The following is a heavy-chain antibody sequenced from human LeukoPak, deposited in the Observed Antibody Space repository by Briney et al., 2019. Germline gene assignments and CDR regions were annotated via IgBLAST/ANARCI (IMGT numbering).Heavy chain of an antibody. CDR3: ARDGDCSGGRCYSGWYYFDY. D-gene: IGHD2-15*01. Sequence: GGSLRLSCAASGFTFSSYSMDWVRQAPGKGLEWVSYISGSSNTIYYADSVKGRFTISRDNAKNSLYLQMNSLRDEDTAVYYCARDGDCSGGRCYSGWYYFDYWGQGTLVTVSS. V-gene: IGHV3-48*02. CDR2: ISGSSNTI. J-gene: IGHJ4*02. CDR1: GFTFSSYS.